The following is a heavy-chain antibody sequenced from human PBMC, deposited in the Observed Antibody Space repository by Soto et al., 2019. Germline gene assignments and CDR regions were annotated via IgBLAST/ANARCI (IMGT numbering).Heavy chain of an antibody. J-gene: IGHJ4*02. CDR3: ARGPLGFDY. CDR2: TYYRSSWYN. Sequence: SQTLSLTCAISGDSVSSNSAAWTWIRQSPSRGLEWLGRTYYRSSWYNDCAVSVKSRITISPDTSKNQFSLQLNSVTPEDTAVYYCARGPLGFDYWGQGTLVTSPQ. V-gene: IGHV6-1*01. CDR1: GDSVSSNSAA.